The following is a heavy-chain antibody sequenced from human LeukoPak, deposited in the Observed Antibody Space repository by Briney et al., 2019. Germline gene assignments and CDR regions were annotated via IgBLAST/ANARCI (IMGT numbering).Heavy chain of an antibody. CDR2: IIPILGIA. Sequence: EASVKVSFKASGGTFSSYAISWVRQAPGQGLEWMGRIIPILGIANYAQKFQGRVTITADKSTSTAYMELSSLRSEDTAVYFCARSRLVPGAFDIWGQGTMVTVSS. CDR1: GGTFSSYA. CDR3: ARSRLVPGAFDI. J-gene: IGHJ3*02. V-gene: IGHV1-69*04. D-gene: IGHD6-19*01.